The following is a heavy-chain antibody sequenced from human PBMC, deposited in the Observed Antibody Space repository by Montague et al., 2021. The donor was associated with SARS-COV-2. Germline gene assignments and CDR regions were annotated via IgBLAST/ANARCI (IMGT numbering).Heavy chain of an antibody. V-gene: IGHV4-39*01. CDR3: AKSAWHNWYFDI. CDR1: GDSISRNSYY. CDR2: MPYSGST. D-gene: IGHD2/OR15-2a*01. Sequence: SETLSLTCTVSGDSISRNSYYWGGIRHPPGKGLEWFGSMPYSGSTYHNPPLKSRVSISVDTSKNQFSLKLSSMTAADTAVYYCAKSAWHNWYFDIWGRGTLVTVSS. J-gene: IGHJ2*01.